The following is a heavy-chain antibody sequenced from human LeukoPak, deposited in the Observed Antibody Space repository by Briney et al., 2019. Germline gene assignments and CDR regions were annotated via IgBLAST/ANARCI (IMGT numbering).Heavy chain of an antibody. CDR3: ARRNCSSWYSPDNDAFDI. Sequence: SETLSLTCTVSGGSISSYYWSWIRQPPGKGLEWIGYIYYSGSTNYNPSLKSRVTISVDTSKNQFSLKLSSVTAADTAVYYCARRNCSSWYSPDNDAFDIWGQGTMVTVSS. J-gene: IGHJ3*02. V-gene: IGHV4-59*01. CDR2: IYYSGST. D-gene: IGHD6-13*01. CDR1: GGSISSYY.